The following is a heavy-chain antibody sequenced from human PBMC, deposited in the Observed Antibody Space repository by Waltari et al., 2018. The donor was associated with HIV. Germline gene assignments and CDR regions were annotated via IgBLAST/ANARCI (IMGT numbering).Heavy chain of an antibody. V-gene: IGHV3-9*01. CDR3: ARGPMYRWFDP. CDR2: ICWKSGNI. CDR1: GFKFDDYA. D-gene: IGHD3-10*02. Sequence: EVQLVESGGDLVQPGGSLRLSCAAAGFKFDDYAMHWVRQAPVKGLGLVSGICWKSGNIAYAESVKGRFTISRDNAKNSRYLQMSSLRAEDTAFYYCARGPMYRWFDPWGQGTLVTVSS. J-gene: IGHJ5*02.